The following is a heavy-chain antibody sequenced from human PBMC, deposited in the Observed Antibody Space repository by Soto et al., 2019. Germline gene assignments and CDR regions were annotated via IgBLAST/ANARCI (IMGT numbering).Heavy chain of an antibody. J-gene: IGHJ4*02. D-gene: IGHD6-13*01. CDR1: GYTFTGYY. CDR2: INPNSGGT. CDR3: ARDLGGSSGYYFDY. Sequence: ASVKVSCKASGYTFTGYYMHWVRQAPGQGLEWMGWINPNSGGTNYAQKFQGWVTMTRDTSISTAYMELSRLRSDDTAVYYCARDLGGSSGYYFDYWGKGTLVTVSS. V-gene: IGHV1-2*04.